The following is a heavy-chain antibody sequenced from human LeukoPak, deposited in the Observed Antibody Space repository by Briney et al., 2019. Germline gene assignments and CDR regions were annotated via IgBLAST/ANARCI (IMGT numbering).Heavy chain of an antibody. Sequence: SETLSLTCAVYGGSFSGYYWSWIRQPPGKGLEWIGEINHSGSTNYNPSLKSRVTISVDTSKNQLSLKLSSLTAADTAVYYCATVTYYDYSAYYYDYWGQGTLVTVSS. CDR1: GGSFSGYY. CDR2: INHSGST. D-gene: IGHD3-22*01. CDR3: ATVTYYDYSAYYYDY. V-gene: IGHV4-34*01. J-gene: IGHJ4*02.